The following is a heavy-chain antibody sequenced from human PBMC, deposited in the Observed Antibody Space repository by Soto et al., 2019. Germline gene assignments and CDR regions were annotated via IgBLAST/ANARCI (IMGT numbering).Heavy chain of an antibody. CDR1: GASISSYY. D-gene: IGHD4-17*01. V-gene: IGHV4-59*01. Sequence: QVRLQESGPGLVKPSETLSLTCTVSGASISSYYWSWIRXXXXTRLEWIGYMAPSGSTKYNPSLNGRVTISVDTSNNQFSLKATSVTAADTAVYYCARNGNFGDDIHDYYGMDVWGRGTTVTVFS. J-gene: IGHJ6*02. CDR2: MAPSGST. CDR3: ARNGNFGDDIHDYYGMDV.